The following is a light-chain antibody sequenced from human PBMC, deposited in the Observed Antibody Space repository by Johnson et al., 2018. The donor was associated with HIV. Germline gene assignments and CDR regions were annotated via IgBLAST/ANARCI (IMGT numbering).Light chain of an antibody. CDR2: ENN. V-gene: IGLV1-51*02. CDR3: GTWDSSLSAGF. Sequence: VLTQPPSVSAAPGQKVTISCSGGSSNIGNNYVSWYQQLPRAAPKLLIYENNKRPSGIPDRFSGSKSVTSATLGITGLQPGDEADYYCGTWDSSLSAGFFGTGTKVTVL. CDR1: SSNIGNNY. J-gene: IGLJ1*01.